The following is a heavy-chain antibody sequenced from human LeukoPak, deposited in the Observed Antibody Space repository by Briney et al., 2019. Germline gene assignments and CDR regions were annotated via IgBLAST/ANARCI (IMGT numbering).Heavy chain of an antibody. CDR1: GGTFSSYA. J-gene: IGHJ3*02. CDR2: IIPIFGTA. D-gene: IGHD3-22*01. Sequence: SVKVSCKASGGTFSSYAISWERQAPGQGLEWMGGIIPIFGTANYAQKFQGRVTITADESTSTAYMELSSLRSEDTAVYYCARDRIYYDSSGYPIWGQGTMVTVSS. CDR3: ARDRIYYDSSGYPI. V-gene: IGHV1-69*13.